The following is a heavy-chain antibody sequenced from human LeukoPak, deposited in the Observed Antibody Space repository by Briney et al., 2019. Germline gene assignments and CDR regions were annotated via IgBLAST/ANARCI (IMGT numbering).Heavy chain of an antibody. CDR2: ISYDGSNK. Sequence: PGRSLRLSCAASGFTFSSYGMHWVRQAPGKGLEWVAVISYDGSNKYYADSVKGRFTISRDNSKNTLYLQMNSLRAEDTAVYYCARFYANEWALPHWGQGTLVTVSS. CDR3: ARFYANEWALPH. D-gene: IGHD1-26*01. J-gene: IGHJ4*02. V-gene: IGHV3-30*03. CDR1: GFTFSSYG.